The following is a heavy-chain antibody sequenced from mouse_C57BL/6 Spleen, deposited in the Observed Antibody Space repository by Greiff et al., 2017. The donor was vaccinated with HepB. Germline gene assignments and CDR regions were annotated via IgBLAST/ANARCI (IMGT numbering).Heavy chain of an antibody. CDR1: GYTFTSYW. J-gene: IGHJ2*01. D-gene: IGHD2-4*01. V-gene: IGHV1-50*01. CDR3: ASMIEISFDY. CDR2: IDPSDSYT. Sequence: QVQLQQPGAELVKPGASVKLSCKASGYTFTSYWMQWVKQRPGQGLEWIGEIDPSDSYTNYNQKFKGKATLTVDTSSSTAYMQLSSLTSEDSAVYSCASMIEISFDYWGQGTTLTVSS.